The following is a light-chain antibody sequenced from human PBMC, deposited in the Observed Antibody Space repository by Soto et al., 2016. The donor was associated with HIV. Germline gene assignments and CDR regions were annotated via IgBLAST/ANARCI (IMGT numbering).Light chain of an antibody. V-gene: IGKV1-17*01. CDR2: AAS. Sequence: DIQMTQSPSSLSLSIGDRVSITCRAGQSISTYLHWYQQKPGRAPKRLIYAASSLQSGVPSRFSGSGSGTEFTLTISSLQPEDFATYYCLQHNSYPKLTFGGGTKVEIK. J-gene: IGKJ4*01. CDR3: LQHNSYPKLT. CDR1: QSISTY.